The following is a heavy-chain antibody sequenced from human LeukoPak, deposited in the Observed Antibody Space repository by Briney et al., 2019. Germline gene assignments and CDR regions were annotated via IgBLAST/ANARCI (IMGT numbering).Heavy chain of an antibody. V-gene: IGHV3-33*08. D-gene: IGHD3-10*01. CDR2: IWYDGSNK. Sequence: PGGSLRLSCVASGFTFSSYGMHWVRQAPGKGLEWVAVIWYDGSNKYYADSVKGRFTISRDNSKNTLYLQMNSLRAEDTAVYYCARTMVRGVNPYYYGMDVWGQGTTVTVSS. CDR3: ARTMVRGVNPYYYGMDV. J-gene: IGHJ6*02. CDR1: GFTFSSYG.